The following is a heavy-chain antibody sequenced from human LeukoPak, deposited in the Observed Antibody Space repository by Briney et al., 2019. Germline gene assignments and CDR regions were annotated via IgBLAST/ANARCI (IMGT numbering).Heavy chain of an antibody. CDR2: IYTTGRT. D-gene: IGHD2-21*01. V-gene: IGHV4-61*02. CDR1: GGSINSGSYF. CDR3: ARAYYWVDS. Sequence: SQTLSLACTVSGGSINSGSYFWAWIRQPGGQHAGKGLEWIGRIYTTGRTSYNPSLESRVTISADMSKNQFSLHLSSVTAADTAVYYCARAYYWVDSWGQGTLVTVSS. J-gene: IGHJ5*01.